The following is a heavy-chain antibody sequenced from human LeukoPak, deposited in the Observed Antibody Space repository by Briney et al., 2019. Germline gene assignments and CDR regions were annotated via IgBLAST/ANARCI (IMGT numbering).Heavy chain of an antibody. Sequence: TGGSLRLPCAASGFPFSRYSMNWVRQAPGEGPEWVSSISSSSSNKDYVDSVKGRFTVSRDNAKNSLYLQMDSLRVEDTAVYYCARATDYGDAFDIWGQGTMVTVSS. V-gene: IGHV3-21*01. CDR1: GFPFSRYS. J-gene: IGHJ3*02. CDR3: ARATDYGDAFDI. CDR2: ISSSSSNK. D-gene: IGHD4-17*01.